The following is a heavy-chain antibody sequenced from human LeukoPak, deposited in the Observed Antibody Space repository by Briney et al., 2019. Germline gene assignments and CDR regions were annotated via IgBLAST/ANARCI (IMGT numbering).Heavy chain of an antibody. CDR3: AKKGGNSGFFDS. J-gene: IGHJ4*02. Sequence: PGGSLRLSCAPYAFTFSSYAMSWVRQAPGKGLEWVSAIGPSGASTYYTDSVKGRFTISRDNSKNTLYLQMNSLRAEDTAVYYCAKKGGNSGFFDSWGQGTLVTVSS. CDR2: IGPSGAST. CDR1: AFTFSSYA. V-gene: IGHV3-23*01. D-gene: IGHD4-23*01.